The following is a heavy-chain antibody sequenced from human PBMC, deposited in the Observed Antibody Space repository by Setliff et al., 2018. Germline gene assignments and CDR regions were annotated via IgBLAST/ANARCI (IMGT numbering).Heavy chain of an antibody. CDR3: AKRGGYGSGSPDWYFDL. CDR2: ISASSSTI. CDR1: GFTFSRYS. D-gene: IGHD3-10*01. Sequence: GGSLRLSCAASGFTFSRYSMNWVRQGPGKGLEWVSYISASSSTIYYSGSVKGRFTISRDNAKNSLYLQMNSLRAEDTAVYYCAKRGGYGSGSPDWYFDLWGRGTLVTVSS. J-gene: IGHJ2*01. V-gene: IGHV3-48*04.